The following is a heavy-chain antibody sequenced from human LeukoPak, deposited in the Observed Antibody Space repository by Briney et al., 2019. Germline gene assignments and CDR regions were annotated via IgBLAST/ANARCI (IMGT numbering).Heavy chain of an antibody. CDR1: GFTVSSNY. Sequence: GGSLRLSCAASGFTVSSNYMGWVRHAPRKWLEWVSVIYSGGRTYYADSVKSRFTIARDNSKNTLYLQMNSVRAEDTAVYYCARDPPKGYWGQRTLVTASS. V-gene: IGHV3-53*01. CDR3: ARDPPKGY. CDR2: IYSGGRT. J-gene: IGHJ4*02.